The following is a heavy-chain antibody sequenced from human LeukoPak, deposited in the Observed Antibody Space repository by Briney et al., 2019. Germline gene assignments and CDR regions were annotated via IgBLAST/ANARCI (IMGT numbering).Heavy chain of an antibody. CDR2: IIPILGIA. Sequence: SVKVSCKASGGTFSSYAISWVRQAPGQGLEWMGRIIPILGIANYAQKFQGRVTITADKSTSTAYMELSSLRSEDTVVYYCASRVGYYYGSAREYWGQGTLVTVSS. CDR1: GGTFSSYA. J-gene: IGHJ4*02. D-gene: IGHD3-10*01. CDR3: ASRVGYYYGSAREY. V-gene: IGHV1-69*04.